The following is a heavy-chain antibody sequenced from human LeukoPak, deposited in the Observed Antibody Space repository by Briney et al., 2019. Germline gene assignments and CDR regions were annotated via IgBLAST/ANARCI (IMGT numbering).Heavy chain of an antibody. Sequence: SETLSLTCNVSGGSISSDYWTWIRQPPGKGLEWIGNIYYSGSTNHNPSLKSRVTISVDTSKNQFSLKLNSVTAADTAVYYCARRRDYYDSRGYYAFDIWGHGTMVTVSS. D-gene: IGHD3-22*01. J-gene: IGHJ3*02. CDR1: GGSISSDY. V-gene: IGHV4-59*01. CDR2: IYYSGST. CDR3: ARRRDYYDSRGYYAFDI.